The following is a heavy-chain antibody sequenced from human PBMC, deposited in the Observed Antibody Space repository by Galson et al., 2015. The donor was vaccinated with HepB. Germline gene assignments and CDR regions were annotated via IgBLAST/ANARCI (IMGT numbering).Heavy chain of an antibody. D-gene: IGHD5-12*01. V-gene: IGHV3-30*04. CDR3: ARPGASGYEYDY. CDR2: ISYDGSNK. CDR1: GFTFSSYA. Sequence: SLRLSCAASGFTFSSYAMHWVRQAPGKGLEWVAVISYDGSNKYYADSVKGRFTISRDNSKNTLYLQMNSLRAKDTAVYYCARPGASGYEYDYWGQGTLVTVSS. J-gene: IGHJ4*02.